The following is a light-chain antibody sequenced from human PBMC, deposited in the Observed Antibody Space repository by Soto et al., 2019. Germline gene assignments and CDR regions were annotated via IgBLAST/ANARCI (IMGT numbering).Light chain of an antibody. V-gene: IGLV2-8*01. CDR1: SSDVGGYNY. CDR2: EVS. Sequence: QSALTQPPSASGSPGQSVTISYTGTSSDVGGYNYVSWYQQHPGKAPKLMIYEVSKRPSGVPDRFSGSKSGNTASLTVSGLQAEDEADYYCSSYTSSSTLAVFGGGTKLTVL. CDR3: SSYTSSSTLAV. J-gene: IGLJ2*01.